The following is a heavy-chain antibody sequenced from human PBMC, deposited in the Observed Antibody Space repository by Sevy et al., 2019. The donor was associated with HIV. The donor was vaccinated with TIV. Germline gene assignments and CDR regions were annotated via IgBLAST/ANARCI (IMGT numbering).Heavy chain of an antibody. D-gene: IGHD3-16*01. Sequence: GGSLRLSCAASGFTFSSYSMNWVRQAPGKGLEWVSSISSSSSYIYYADSVKGRFTISRDNAKNSLYLQMNSRRAEDTAVYYCARERPLGGLDYWGQGTLVTVSS. J-gene: IGHJ4*02. CDR2: ISSSSSYI. CDR1: GFTFSSYS. V-gene: IGHV3-21*01. CDR3: ARERPLGGLDY.